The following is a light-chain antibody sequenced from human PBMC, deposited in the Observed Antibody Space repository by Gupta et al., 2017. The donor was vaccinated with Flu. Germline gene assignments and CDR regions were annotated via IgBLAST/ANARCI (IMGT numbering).Light chain of an antibody. Sequence: GQTVNITCSGDSLGKKYPSWYQQKPGQPPLLVILEIYRRPSGIPERFSGSISGNTATPTISGTPTMDEADYDCQAWDSDSAEVVFGGGTKLTVL. CDR3: QAWDSDSAEVV. CDR1: SLGKKY. J-gene: IGLJ2*01. CDR2: EIY. V-gene: IGLV3-1*01.